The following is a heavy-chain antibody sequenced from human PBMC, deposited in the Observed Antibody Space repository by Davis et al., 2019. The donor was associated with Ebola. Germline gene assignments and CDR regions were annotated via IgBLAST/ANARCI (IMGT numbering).Heavy chain of an antibody. D-gene: IGHD6-19*01. CDR2: INAGNGNT. CDR3: ARIIAVAGTSDY. V-gene: IGHV1-3*01. Sequence: ASVKVSCKASGGTFSSYAMHWVRQAPGQRLEWMGWINAGNGNTKYSQKFQGRVTITRDTSASTAYMELSSLRSEDTAVYYCARIIAVAGTSDYWGQGTLVTVSS. CDR1: GGTFSSYA. J-gene: IGHJ4*02.